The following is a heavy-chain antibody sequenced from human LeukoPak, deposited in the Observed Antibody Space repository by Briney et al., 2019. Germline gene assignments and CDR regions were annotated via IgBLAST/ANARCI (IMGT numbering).Heavy chain of an antibody. CDR1: GFTFSDYY. D-gene: IGHD5/OR15-5a*01. Sequence: PGGSLRLSCAAPGFTFSDYYMSWIRQAPGKGLEWVSYITSSGSAIYYADSVRGRFTISRDNARNSMFLHMDDLRAEDTAIYYCATDIVSTSGDYWGQGTLVTVSS. CDR3: ATDIVSTSGDY. CDR2: ITSSGSAI. J-gene: IGHJ4*02. V-gene: IGHV3-11*01.